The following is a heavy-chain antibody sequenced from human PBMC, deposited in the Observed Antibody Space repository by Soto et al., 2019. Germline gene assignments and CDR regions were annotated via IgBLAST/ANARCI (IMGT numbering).Heavy chain of an antibody. D-gene: IGHD3-3*01. CDR1: GFTFSSYG. Sequence: GSLRLSCAASGFTFSSYGMHWVRQAPGKGLEWVAVIRYDGSNKYYADSVKGRFTISRDNSKNTLYLQMNSLRAEDTAVYYCRAYYDFWSGSPQNYYGMDVWGQGTTVTVSS. J-gene: IGHJ6*02. V-gene: IGHV3-30*02. CDR3: RAYYDFWSGSPQNYYGMDV. CDR2: IRYDGSNK.